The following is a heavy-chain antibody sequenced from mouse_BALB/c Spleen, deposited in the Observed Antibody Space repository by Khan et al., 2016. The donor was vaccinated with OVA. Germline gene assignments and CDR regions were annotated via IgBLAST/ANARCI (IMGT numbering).Heavy chain of an antibody. CDR2: IYPGTNNT. Sequence: QVQLKQSGAELVRPGASVNLSCKTSGYIFTSYWIHWVNQRSGQGLEWIARIYPGTNNTYYNEKLKDKATLTADKSSSTAYMQLSSLKSEDSAVYFCSREEALYYFDYWGQGTTLTVSS. J-gene: IGHJ2*01. CDR3: SREEALYYFDY. CDR1: GYIFTSYW. D-gene: IGHD3-2*02. V-gene: IGHV1-76*01.